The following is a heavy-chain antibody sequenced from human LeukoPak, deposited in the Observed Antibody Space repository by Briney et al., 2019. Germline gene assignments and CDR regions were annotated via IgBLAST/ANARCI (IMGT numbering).Heavy chain of an antibody. CDR1: GGSISSSSYY. J-gene: IGHJ5*02. CDR3: ARRRKTAGQTRWFDP. D-gene: IGHD6-13*01. Sequence: SETLSLTCTVSGGSISSSSYYWGWIRQPPGKGLEWIGSIYYSGSTYYNPSLKSRVTISVDTSKNQFSLKLSSVTAADTAVYYCARRRKTAGQTRWFDPWGQGTLVTVSS. V-gene: IGHV4-39*07. CDR2: IYYSGST.